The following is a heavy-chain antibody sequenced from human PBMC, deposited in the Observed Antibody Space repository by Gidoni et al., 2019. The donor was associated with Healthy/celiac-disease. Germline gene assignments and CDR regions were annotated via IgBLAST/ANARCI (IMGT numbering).Heavy chain of an antibody. CDR2: IIPILGIA. CDR1: GGTFRSYA. D-gene: IGHD2-21*02. J-gene: IGHJ4*02. Sequence: QVQLVQSGAEVKKPGSPVKVSFKASGGTFRSYAISWVRQAPGQGLEWMGRIIPILGIANYAQKFQGRVTITADKSTSTAYMELSSLRSEDTAVYYCARDQGGGDPHYTLYFDYWGQGTLVTVSS. V-gene: IGHV1-69*04. CDR3: ARDQGGGDPHYTLYFDY.